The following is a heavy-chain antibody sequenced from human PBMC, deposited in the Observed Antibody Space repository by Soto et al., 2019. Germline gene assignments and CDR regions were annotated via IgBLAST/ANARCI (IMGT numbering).Heavy chain of an antibody. D-gene: IGHD6-13*01. V-gene: IGHV1-18*01. CDR3: ARDRGAQQGQQQGRVHH. Sequence: QVQLVQSGAEVKKPGASVKVSCKTSGYTFNTYGISWVRQAPGQGLEWMGWISAYNGDTNYAQKLQGRVTMTTDTSTSTAYMELRSLGSDDTAVYYCARDRGAQQGQQQGRVHHWGQGTLVTVSS. J-gene: IGHJ1*01. CDR1: GYTFNTYG. CDR2: ISAYNGDT.